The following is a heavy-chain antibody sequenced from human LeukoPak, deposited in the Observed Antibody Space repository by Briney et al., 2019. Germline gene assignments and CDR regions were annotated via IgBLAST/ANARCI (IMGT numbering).Heavy chain of an antibody. V-gene: IGHV1-2*02. Sequence: ASVKVSCKASGYTFTGYYMHWVRQAPGQGLEWMGWINPNSGGTNYAQKFLGRVTMTRDTSISTAYMELSRLRSDDTAVYYCARSGYYYYYGMDVWGQGTTVTVSS. D-gene: IGHD5-12*01. J-gene: IGHJ6*02. CDR2: INPNSGGT. CDR3: ARSGYYYYYGMDV. CDR1: GYTFTGYY.